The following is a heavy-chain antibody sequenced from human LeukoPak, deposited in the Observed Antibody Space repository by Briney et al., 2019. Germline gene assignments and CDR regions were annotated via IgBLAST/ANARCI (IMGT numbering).Heavy chain of an antibody. V-gene: IGHV4-31*03. CDR2: IYYSGST. Sequence: SQTLSLTCTVSGGSISSGGYYWSWIRQHPGKGLEWIGYIYYSGSTYYNPSLKSRVTISVDTSKNQFSLKLSSVTAADTAVYYCARGQVTRTTVTTQYYFDYWGQGTLVTVSS. J-gene: IGHJ4*02. D-gene: IGHD4-17*01. CDR1: GGSISSGGYY. CDR3: ARGQVTRTTVTTQYYFDY.